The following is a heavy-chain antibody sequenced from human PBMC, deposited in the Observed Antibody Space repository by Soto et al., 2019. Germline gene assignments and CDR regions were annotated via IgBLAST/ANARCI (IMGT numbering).Heavy chain of an antibody. V-gene: IGHV3-23*01. CDR3: VKVSALSPRSYRPQYYFDY. CDR1: GFTFSSYA. D-gene: IGHD3-16*02. Sequence: PGGSLRLSCAASGFTFSSYAMSWVRQAPGKGLEWISAVSGSGGSTYYADSVKGRFTISRDYSKDTLYLQMNNLRAEDTAVYYCVKVSALSPRSYRPQYYFDYWGQGTLVTVSS. CDR2: VSGSGGST. J-gene: IGHJ4*02.